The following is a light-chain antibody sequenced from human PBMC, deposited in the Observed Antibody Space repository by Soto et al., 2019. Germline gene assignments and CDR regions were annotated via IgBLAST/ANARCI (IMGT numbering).Light chain of an antibody. Sequence: EIVLTQSPATLSLSPGERATLSCRASQSVSSYLAWYQQKPGQAPRLLMYDASNRATGIPARFSGSGSGTDFTLTISSLEPEDFAVYYCRQRSNWPVTFGQGTKVEIK. V-gene: IGKV3-11*01. CDR1: QSVSSY. CDR2: DAS. CDR3: RQRSNWPVT. J-gene: IGKJ1*01.